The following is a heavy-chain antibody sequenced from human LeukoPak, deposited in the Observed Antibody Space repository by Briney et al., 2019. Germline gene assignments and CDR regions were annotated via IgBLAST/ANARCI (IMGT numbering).Heavy chain of an antibody. V-gene: IGHV4-59*08. D-gene: IGHD2-2*02. CDR2: FYYSGST. CDR3: ARTRSQAISAQYFDY. CDR1: GGSVSSYS. J-gene: IGHJ4*02. Sequence: SETLSLTCTVSGGSVSSYSWSWIRQPPGKRLERIGYFYYSGSTNYNPSLKSRVTISVDTSKSQFSLNLTSVTAADTAVYYCARTRSQAISAQYFDYWGQGTLVTVSS.